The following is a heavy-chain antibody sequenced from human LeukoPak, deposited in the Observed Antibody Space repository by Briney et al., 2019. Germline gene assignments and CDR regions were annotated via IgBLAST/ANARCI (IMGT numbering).Heavy chain of an antibody. CDR3: ATHDEGSFFES. J-gene: IGHJ4*02. Sequence: SETLSLTCTVSGGSVRTTRYYWAWIRQSPGKGLEWIGSISYFGSAYYRPSLQSRATISTDSSKTQISLTLSSVTATDTALYYCATHDEGSFFESWGQGALVTVS. CDR2: ISYFGSA. CDR1: GGSVRTTRYY. D-gene: IGHD3-3*02. V-gene: IGHV4-39*01.